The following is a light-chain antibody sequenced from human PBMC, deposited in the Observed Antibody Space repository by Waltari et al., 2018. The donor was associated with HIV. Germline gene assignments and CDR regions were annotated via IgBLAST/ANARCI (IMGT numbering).Light chain of an antibody. V-gene: IGKV1-39*01. CDR2: AAS. CDR1: QSISSY. CDR3: QQSYSTPLT. Sequence: DIQMTQSPSSLSASVGDRVTITCQASQSISSYLNWYQQKPGKAPKLLIYAASSLQSGVPSRFSGSVSGTDFTLTISSLQPEDFATYYCQQSYSTPLTFGGGTKVEIK. J-gene: IGKJ4*01.